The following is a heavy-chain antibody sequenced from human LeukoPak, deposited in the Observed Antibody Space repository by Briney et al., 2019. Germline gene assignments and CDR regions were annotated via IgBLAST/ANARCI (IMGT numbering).Heavy chain of an antibody. CDR2: MNPNSGNT. CDR1: GYTFTSYD. CDR3: ARGLRYFDWLYLETYSYYGMDV. D-gene: IGHD3-9*01. J-gene: IGHJ6*02. Sequence: ASVKVSCKASGYTFTSYDINWVRQAPGQGLEWMGWMNPNSGNTGYAQKFQGRVTMTRNTSISTAYMELSSLRSEDTAVYYCARGLRYFDWLYLETYSYYGMDVWGQGTTVTVSS. V-gene: IGHV1-8*01.